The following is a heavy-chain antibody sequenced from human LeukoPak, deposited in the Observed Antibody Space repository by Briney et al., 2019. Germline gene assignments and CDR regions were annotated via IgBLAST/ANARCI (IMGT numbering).Heavy chain of an antibody. J-gene: IGHJ4*02. CDR2: ISSSSSYI. V-gene: IGHV3-21*01. D-gene: IGHD4-11*01. CDR1: GFTFSSYN. Sequence: GGSLRLSCAASGFTFSSYNMNWVRQAPGKGLEWVSSISSSSSYIYYADSVKGRFTISRDNAKNSLYLQMNSLRAEDTAVYYCARGGMTTLDYWGQGTLVTVSS. CDR3: ARGGMTTLDY.